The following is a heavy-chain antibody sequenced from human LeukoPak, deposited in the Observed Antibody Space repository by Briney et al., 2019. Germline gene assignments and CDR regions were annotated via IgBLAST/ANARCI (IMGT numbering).Heavy chain of an antibody. CDR3: ARDYIAAAGTYYYYYMDV. V-gene: IGHV1-8*01. J-gene: IGHJ6*03. CDR1: GYTFTSYD. Sequence: GASVKVSCKASGYTFTSYDINWVRQATGQGLEWMGWMNPNSGNTGYAQKFQGRVTMTRNTSISTAYMELSSLRSEDTAVYYCARDYIAAAGTYYYYYMDVWGKGTTVTVSS. D-gene: IGHD6-13*01. CDR2: MNPNSGNT.